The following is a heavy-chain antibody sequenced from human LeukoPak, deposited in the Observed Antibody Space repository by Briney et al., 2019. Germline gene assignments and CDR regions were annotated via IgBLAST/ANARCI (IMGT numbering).Heavy chain of an antibody. V-gene: IGHV3-7*01. D-gene: IGHD4-17*01. CDR3: AREPPPLAYGDPHFDY. J-gene: IGHJ4*02. Sequence: GGSLRLSCAASGFTFSSYWMSWVRQARGKGLEWVANIKQDGSEKYYVDSVKGRFTISRDNAKNSLYLQMNSLRAEDTAVYYCAREPPPLAYGDPHFDYWGQGTLVTVSS. CDR2: IKQDGSEK. CDR1: GFTFSSYW.